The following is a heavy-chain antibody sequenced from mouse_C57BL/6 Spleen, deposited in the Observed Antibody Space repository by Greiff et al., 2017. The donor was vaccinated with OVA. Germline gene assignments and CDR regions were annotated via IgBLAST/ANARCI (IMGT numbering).Heavy chain of an antibody. V-gene: IGHV1-52*01. CDR2: IDPSDSET. CDR1: GYTFTSYW. J-gene: IGHJ1*03. D-gene: IGHD1-1*01. Sequence: QVQLQQPGAELVRPGSSVKLSCKASGYTFTSYWMHWVKQRPIQGLEWIGNIDPSDSETHYNQKFKDKATLTVDKSSSTAYMQLSSLTSEDSAVYYCARSPHDYGSSYGYFDVWGTGTTVTVSS. CDR3: ARSPHDYGSSYGYFDV.